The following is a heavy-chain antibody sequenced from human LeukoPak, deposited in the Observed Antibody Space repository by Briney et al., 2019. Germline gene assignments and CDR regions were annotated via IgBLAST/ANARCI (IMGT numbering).Heavy chain of an antibody. CDR1: GYTFTRYG. J-gene: IGHJ5*02. CDR2: ISAYNGNT. D-gene: IGHD3-3*01. Sequence: ASVKVSCKASGYTFTRYGISWVRQAPGQGLDWMGGISAYNGNTNYAQKLQGRVTMTTDTSTSTAYMELRSLRSDATAVYYCASLNFRSNTLWFDPWGQGTLVTVSS. V-gene: IGHV1-18*01. CDR3: ASLNFRSNTLWFDP.